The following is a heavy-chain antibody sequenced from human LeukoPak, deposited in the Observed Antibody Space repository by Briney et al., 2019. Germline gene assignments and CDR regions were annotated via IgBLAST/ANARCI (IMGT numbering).Heavy chain of an antibody. J-gene: IGHJ4*02. Sequence: GGSLRLSCAASGFTFSSYGMHWVRQAPGKGLVWVSRINSDGSSTSYADSVKGRFTISRDNAKNTLYLQMNSLRAEDTAVYYCARGRAVAGTGPVGYWGQGTLVTVSS. D-gene: IGHD6-19*01. CDR3: ARGRAVAGTGPVGY. CDR2: INSDGSST. V-gene: IGHV3-74*01. CDR1: GFTFSSYG.